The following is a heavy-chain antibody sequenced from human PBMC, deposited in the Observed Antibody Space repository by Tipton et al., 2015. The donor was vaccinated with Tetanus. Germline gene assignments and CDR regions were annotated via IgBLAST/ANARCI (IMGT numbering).Heavy chain of an antibody. CDR2: IDPNSGDT. V-gene: IGHV1-2*02. J-gene: IGHJ6*02. Sequence: QVQLVQSGAEVKKPGASVKVSCKAFGYTFTAQYMYWVRQAPGQGLEWMGWIDPNSGDTKYAQKFQGRVTMTRDTSISTIHMELSRLKSDDTAVYYCARDRGDYIYYGMDVWGQGTTVTVSS. D-gene: IGHD3-22*01. CDR3: ARDRGDYIYYGMDV. CDR1: GYTFTAQY.